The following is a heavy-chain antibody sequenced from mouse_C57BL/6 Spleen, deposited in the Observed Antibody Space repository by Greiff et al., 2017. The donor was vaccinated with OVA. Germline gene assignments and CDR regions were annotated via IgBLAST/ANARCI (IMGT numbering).Heavy chain of an antibody. J-gene: IGHJ3*01. Sequence: EVQLVESGGGLVQPKGSLKLSCAASGFTFNTYAMHWVRQAPGTGLEWVARIRSKSSNYATYYADSVKDRFTISRDDSQSMLYLQMNNLKTEDTAMYYCVRDGYYGSSYPAWFAYWGQGTLVTVSA. D-gene: IGHD1-1*01. V-gene: IGHV10-3*01. CDR2: IRSKSSNYAT. CDR1: GFTFNTYA. CDR3: VRDGYYGSSYPAWFAY.